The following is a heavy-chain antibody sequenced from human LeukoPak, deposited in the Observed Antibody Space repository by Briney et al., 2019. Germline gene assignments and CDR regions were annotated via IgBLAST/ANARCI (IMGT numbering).Heavy chain of an antibody. CDR1: GFTFSSYA. Sequence: GGSLRLSCAASGFTFSSYAMHWVRQAPGKGLEWVAVISYDGSNKYYADSVKGRFTISRDNSKNTLYLQMNSLRAEDTAVYYCARGHRGGDCYRYWGQGILVTVSS. J-gene: IGHJ4*02. CDR3: ARGHRGGDCYRY. CDR2: ISYDGSNK. D-gene: IGHD2-21*02. V-gene: IGHV3-30*04.